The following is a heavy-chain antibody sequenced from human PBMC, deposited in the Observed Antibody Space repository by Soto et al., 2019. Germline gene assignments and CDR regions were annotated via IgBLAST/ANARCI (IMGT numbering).Heavy chain of an antibody. CDR2: INAGNGNT. Sequence: GASVKVSCKASGYTFTSYAMHWVRQAPGQRLEWMGWINAGNGNTKYSRKFQGRVTITRDTSASTAYMELSSLRSEDTAVYYCARDRNYYDSSGYPYNWFDPWGQGTLVTAPQ. D-gene: IGHD3-22*01. J-gene: IGHJ5*02. CDR3: ARDRNYYDSSGYPYNWFDP. V-gene: IGHV1-3*01. CDR1: GYTFTSYA.